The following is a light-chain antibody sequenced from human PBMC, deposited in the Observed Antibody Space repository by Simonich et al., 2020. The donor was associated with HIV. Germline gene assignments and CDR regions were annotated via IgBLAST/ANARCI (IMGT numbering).Light chain of an antibody. V-gene: IGLV2-23*01. J-gene: IGLJ2*01. CDR2: EGS. CDR3: CLYAGSNIVV. Sequence: QSALTQPASVSGSPGQSITISCTGTSSDVGSYKLVSWYQQHPGKPPKLMIYEGSKRPSGVSNRFSGSKSGNTASLTISGLQAEDEADYYCCLYAGSNIVVFGGGTKLTVL. CDR1: SSDVGSYKL.